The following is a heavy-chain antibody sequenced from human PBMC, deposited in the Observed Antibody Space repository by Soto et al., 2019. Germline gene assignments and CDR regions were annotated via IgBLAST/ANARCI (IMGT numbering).Heavy chain of an antibody. D-gene: IGHD6-13*01. V-gene: IGHV4-30-2*01. J-gene: IGHJ3*02. CDR2: IYESGST. Sequence: PSETLSLTCAVSGGSISSGGYSWSWIRQPPGKGLEWIGYIYESGSTYYNPSLKSRATISVDRSKNQFSLKLSSVTAADMAVYYCARESGIAGDFDIWGQGTMVTVSS. CDR1: GGSISSGGYS. CDR3: ARESGIAGDFDI.